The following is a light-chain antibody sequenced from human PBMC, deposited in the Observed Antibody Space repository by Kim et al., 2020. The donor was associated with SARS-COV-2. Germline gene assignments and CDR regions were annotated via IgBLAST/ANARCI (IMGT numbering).Light chain of an antibody. CDR2: LAS. V-gene: IGKV3-15*01. Sequence: SVSPWDSATLSYSASQSISNFLAWYQQKPGQSPRLLVYLASTRATGIPARFSGSGSGTEFTLTISSLHSEDFAVYYCQQYDQWPYTFRQGTKLEIK. CDR3: QQYDQWPYT. J-gene: IGKJ2*01. CDR1: QSISNF.